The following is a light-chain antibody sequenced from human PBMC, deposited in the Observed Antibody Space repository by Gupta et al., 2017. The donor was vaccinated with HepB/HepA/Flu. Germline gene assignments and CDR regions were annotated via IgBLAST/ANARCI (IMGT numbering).Light chain of an antibody. Sequence: DIQMTQSPSILSASVGDTVTITCRASQTISSWLAWYQQKPGKAPQLLMYRASTLNSGVPSRFSGSGSGTNFTLTISSLQPDDFATYYCQENSDHRTFGQGTKVEIK. V-gene: IGKV1-5*03. CDR2: RAS. J-gene: IGKJ1*01. CDR1: QTISSW. CDR3: QENSDHRT.